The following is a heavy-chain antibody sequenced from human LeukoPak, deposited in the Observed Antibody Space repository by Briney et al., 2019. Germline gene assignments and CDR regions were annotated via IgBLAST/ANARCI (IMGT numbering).Heavy chain of an antibody. CDR3: TTDHRKYWEYYYDSSGSIEGYYFDY. D-gene: IGHD3-22*01. V-gene: IGHV3-15*01. J-gene: IGHJ4*02. CDR2: IKSKTDGGTT. Sequence: GGSLKLSCAASGFTFSNAWMSWVRQAPGKGLEWVGRIKSKTDGGTTDYAAPVKGRFTISRDDSKNTLYLQMNSLKTEDTAVYYCTTDHRKYWEYYYDSSGSIEGYYFDYWGQGTLVTVSS. CDR1: GFTFSNAW.